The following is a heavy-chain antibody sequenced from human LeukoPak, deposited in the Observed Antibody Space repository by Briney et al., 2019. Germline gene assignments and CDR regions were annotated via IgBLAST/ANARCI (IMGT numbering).Heavy chain of an antibody. D-gene: IGHD3-22*01. CDR2: INPNSGGT. Sequence: GASVKVSCKASGYTLTGYYMHWVRQAPGQGLEWMGWINPNSGGTNYAQKFQGRVTMTRDTSISTAYMELSRLRSDDTAVYYCARDYDSSGYYYGYWGQGTLVTVSS. CDR3: ARDYDSSGYYYGY. J-gene: IGHJ4*02. V-gene: IGHV1-2*02. CDR1: GYTLTGYY.